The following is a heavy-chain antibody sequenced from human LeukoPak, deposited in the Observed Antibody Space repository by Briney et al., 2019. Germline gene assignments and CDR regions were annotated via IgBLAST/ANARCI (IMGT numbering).Heavy chain of an antibody. CDR2: ITHEGGDA. V-gene: IGHV3-74*01. Sequence: PGGSLRLSCADSGFTFSAHWMHWVRQGPGKGLVWVARITHEGGDANYADSVKGRFTISRDNANKVLYLEMNSLTADDTGVYYCARVLTYFDLWGQGTLVTVSS. J-gene: IGHJ5*01. CDR3: ARVLTYFDL. CDR1: GFTFSAHW.